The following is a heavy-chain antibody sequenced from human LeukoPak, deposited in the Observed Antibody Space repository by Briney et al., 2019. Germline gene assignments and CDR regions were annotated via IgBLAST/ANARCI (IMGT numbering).Heavy chain of an antibody. CDR1: GGSISSGSYY. CDR3: TRLAQLLTSYYYYYYMDV. D-gene: IGHD2-2*01. J-gene: IGHJ6*03. Sequence: SETLSLTCTVSGGSISSGSYYWSWIRQPAGKGLEWIGRIYTSGSTNYNPSLKSRVTISVDTSKNQFSLKLSSVTAADTAVYYCTRLAQLLTSYYYYYYMDVWGKGTTVTVSS. CDR2: IYTSGST. V-gene: IGHV4-61*02.